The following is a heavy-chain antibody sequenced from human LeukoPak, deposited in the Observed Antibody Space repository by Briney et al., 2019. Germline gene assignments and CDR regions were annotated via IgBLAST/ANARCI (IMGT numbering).Heavy chain of an antibody. D-gene: IGHD6-13*01. J-gene: IGHJ5*01. Sequence: ASVKVSCKASGYTFINYGISWVRQAPGQGLEWMGWIYPYTGNTNYAQMVQGRVTMTTDTSTGTAYMELTSLTSDDTAVYYCARGGQQLVWFDSWGQGTLVTVSS. CDR1: GYTFINYG. CDR3: ARGGQQLVWFDS. V-gene: IGHV1-18*01. CDR2: IYPYTGNT.